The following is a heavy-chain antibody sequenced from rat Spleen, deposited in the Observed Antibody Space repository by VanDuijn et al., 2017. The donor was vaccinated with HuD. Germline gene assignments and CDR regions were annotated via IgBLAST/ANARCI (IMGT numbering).Heavy chain of an antibody. V-gene: IGHV5-25*01. CDR1: GFTFSNYY. Sequence: EVQLVESGGGLVQPGRSMKFSCTASGFTFSNYYMAWVRQAPTKGLEWVASISTGAGVPYYRDSVKGRFTISRDNAKSTLYLQMDSLRSEDTATYYCARGRDWFAYWGQGTLVTVSS. J-gene: IGHJ3*01. CDR2: ISTGAGVP. CDR3: ARGRDWFAY.